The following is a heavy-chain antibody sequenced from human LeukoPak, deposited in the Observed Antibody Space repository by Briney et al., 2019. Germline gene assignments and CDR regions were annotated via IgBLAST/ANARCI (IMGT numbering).Heavy chain of an antibody. V-gene: IGHV1-46*01. CDR3: AAGPTSASYYYYMDV. CDR1: GYTFTSYY. J-gene: IGHJ6*03. D-gene: IGHD2-2*01. Sequence: ASVKVSCKASGYTFTSYYMHWVRQAPGQGLEWMGIINPSGGSTSYAQKFKGRVTMTRDTSTSTVYMELSSLRSEDTAVYYCAAGPTSASYYYYMDVWGKGTTVTVSS. CDR2: INPSGGST.